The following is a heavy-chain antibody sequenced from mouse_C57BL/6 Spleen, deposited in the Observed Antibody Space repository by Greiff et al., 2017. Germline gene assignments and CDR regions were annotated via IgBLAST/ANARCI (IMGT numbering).Heavy chain of an antibody. D-gene: IGHD2-3*01. CDR1: GYSITSGYY. J-gene: IGHJ4*01. CDR3: AREGGYLYAMDY. V-gene: IGHV3-6*01. Sequence: EVKVEESGPGLVKPSQSLSLTCSVTGYSITSGYYWNWIRQFPGNKLEWMGYISYDGSNNYNPSLKNRISITRDTSKNQFFLKLNSVTTEDTATYYCAREGGYLYAMDYWGQGTSVTVSS. CDR2: ISYDGSN.